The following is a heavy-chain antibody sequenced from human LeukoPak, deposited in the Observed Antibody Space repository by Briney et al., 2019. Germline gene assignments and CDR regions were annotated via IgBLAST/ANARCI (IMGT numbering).Heavy chain of an antibody. D-gene: IGHD3-3*01. CDR2: INSSRSYI. CDR1: GFTFSSYA. V-gene: IGHV3-21*01. CDR3: ARVGIDFWSGVYYYYMDV. J-gene: IGHJ6*03. Sequence: GGSLRLSCAASGFTFSSYAMSWVRQAPGKGLEWVSSINSSRSYIYYADSRKGRFTISRDNAKNSLYMQMDSLRAEDTAVYYCARVGIDFWSGVYYYYMDVWGKGTTVTVSS.